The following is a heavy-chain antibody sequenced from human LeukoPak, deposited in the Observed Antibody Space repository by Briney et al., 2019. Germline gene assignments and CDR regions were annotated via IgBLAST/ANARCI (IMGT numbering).Heavy chain of an antibody. J-gene: IGHJ4*02. V-gene: IGHV3-30*18. CDR2: ISYDGSNK. CDR1: GFTFSSYG. CDR3: AKVRKVYGDFPFDY. Sequence: GGSLRLSCAASGFTFSSYGMHWVRQAPGKGLEWVAVISYDGSNKYYADSVKGRFTISRDNSKNTLYLQMNSLRAEDTAVYYCAKVRKVYGDFPFDYWGQGTLVTVSS. D-gene: IGHD4-17*01.